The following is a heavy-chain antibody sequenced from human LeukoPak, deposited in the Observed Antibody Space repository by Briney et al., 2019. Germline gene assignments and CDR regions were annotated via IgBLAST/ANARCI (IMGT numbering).Heavy chain of an antibody. CDR1: GFSLSTSGVG. CDR3: AHRRRGWLVRKTDAFDI. J-gene: IGHJ3*02. D-gene: IGHD6-19*01. CDR2: IYWDDDK. Sequence: SGPTLVNPTQTLTLTCTFSGFSLSTSGVGVGWIRQPPGKALEWLALIYWDDDKRYSPSLKSRLTITKDTSKNQVVLTMTNMDPVDTATYYCAHRRRGWLVRKTDAFDIWGQGTMVTVSS. V-gene: IGHV2-5*02.